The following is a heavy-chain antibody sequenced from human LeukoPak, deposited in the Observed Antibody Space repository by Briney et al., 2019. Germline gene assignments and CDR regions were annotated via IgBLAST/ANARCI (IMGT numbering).Heavy chain of an antibody. CDR1: GFTFSSYS. CDR3: ARKVPFDP. J-gene: IGHJ5*02. CDR2: IGSSSTE. Sequence: GGSLRLSCAASGFTFSSYSMNWVRQAPGKGLEWVSYIGSSSTEYYADSVKGRFTISRDNDKNSLYLQMNSLRDEDTAVYYCARKVPFDPWGQGTLVTVSP. V-gene: IGHV3-48*02.